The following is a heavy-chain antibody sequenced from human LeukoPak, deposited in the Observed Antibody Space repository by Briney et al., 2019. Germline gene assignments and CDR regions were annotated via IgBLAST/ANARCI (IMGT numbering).Heavy chain of an antibody. D-gene: IGHD6-6*01. Sequence: SETLSLTCAVYGGSFSGYYWSWIRQPPGKGLEWIGEINHSGSTNYNPSLKSRVTISVDTSKNQFSLKLSSVTAADTAVYYCARTAEYSSSFDYWGQGTLVTVSS. J-gene: IGHJ4*02. V-gene: IGHV4-34*01. CDR1: GGSFSGYY. CDR3: ARTAEYSSSFDY. CDR2: INHSGST.